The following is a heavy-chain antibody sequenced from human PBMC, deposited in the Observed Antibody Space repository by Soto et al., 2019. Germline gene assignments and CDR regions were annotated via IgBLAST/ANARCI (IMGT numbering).Heavy chain of an antibody. Sequence: QVQLVQSGAEVKKPGSSVKVSCKASGGTFSSYAISWVRQAPGQGLEWMGGTIPILGTANYAQKFQGRVTITADKSTSTAYMELSSLRSEDTAVYYCARDGDGYTIAFDIWGQGTMVTVSS. D-gene: IGHD5-12*01. V-gene: IGHV1-69*06. J-gene: IGHJ3*02. CDR1: GGTFSSYA. CDR3: ARDGDGYTIAFDI. CDR2: TIPILGTA.